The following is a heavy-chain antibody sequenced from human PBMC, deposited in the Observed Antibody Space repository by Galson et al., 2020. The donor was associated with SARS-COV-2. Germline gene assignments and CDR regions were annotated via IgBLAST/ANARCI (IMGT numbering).Heavy chain of an antibody. D-gene: IGHD1-7*01. CDR3: ATLRVSTGTILHDYYGMDV. J-gene: IGHJ6*02. CDR1: GYTLTELS. CDR2: FDPEDGET. Sequence: ASVKVSCKVSGYTLTELSMHWVRQAPGKGLEWMGGFDPEDGETIYAQKFQGRVTMTEDTSTDTAYMELSSLRSEDTAVYYCATLRVSTGTILHDYYGMDVWGQGTTVTVSS. V-gene: IGHV1-24*01.